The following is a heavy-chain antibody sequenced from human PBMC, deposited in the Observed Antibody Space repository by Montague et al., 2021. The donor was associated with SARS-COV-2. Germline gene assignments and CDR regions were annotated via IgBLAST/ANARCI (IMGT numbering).Heavy chain of an antibody. CDR3: ARGYDYVWGSYRYLHWFDP. D-gene: IGHD3-16*02. V-gene: IGHV4-39*07. Sequence: SETLSLTCTVSGGSISSSIYYWGWIRQPPGKGLEWIGEINHSGSTNYNPSLKSRVTISVDTSKNQFSLKLSSVTAADTAVYYCARGYDYVWGSYRYLHWFDPWGQGTLVTVSS. J-gene: IGHJ5*02. CDR2: INHSGST. CDR1: GGSISSSIYY.